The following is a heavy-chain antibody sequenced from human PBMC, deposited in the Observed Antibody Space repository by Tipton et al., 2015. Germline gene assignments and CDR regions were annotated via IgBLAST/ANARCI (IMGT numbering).Heavy chain of an antibody. D-gene: IGHD6-13*01. Sequence: SLRLSCAASGFTFSSYAMSWVRQAPGKGLEWVSALSGSGGSTYYADSVKGRFTISRDNSESTLYLQMKSLRAEDTAVYYCAKGLWGGSSAGWYCDLWGRGTPVTVSS. CDR2: LSGSGGST. J-gene: IGHJ2*01. CDR3: AKGLWGGSSAGWYCDL. CDR1: GFTFSSYA. V-gene: IGHV3-23*01.